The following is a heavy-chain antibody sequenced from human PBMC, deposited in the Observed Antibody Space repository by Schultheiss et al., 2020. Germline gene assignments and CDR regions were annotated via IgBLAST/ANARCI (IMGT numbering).Heavy chain of an antibody. J-gene: IGHJ6*02. CDR2: IWYDGSNK. Sequence: GGSLRLSCAASGFTFSSFFMNWVRQAPGKGLEWVAVIWYDGSNKYYADSVKGRFTISRDNAKNTLYLHMNSLRPEDTALYYCGRDAGYALDVWGQGTTVTVSS. V-gene: IGHV3-33*08. CDR1: GFTFSSFF. CDR3: GRDAGYALDV.